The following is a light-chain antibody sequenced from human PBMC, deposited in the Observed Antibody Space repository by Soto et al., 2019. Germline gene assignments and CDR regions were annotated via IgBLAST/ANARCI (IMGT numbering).Light chain of an antibody. J-gene: IGKJ5*01. Sequence: EIVLTHSPCTLSLSPVERATLSCSASQTVIRNYLAWHQQKPGQTPRLLVYGASSRATGIPDRFSGSGSGTDFTLTISRLEPEDFAVYYCQQHGGSPITFGQGTRLEIK. V-gene: IGKV3-20*01. CDR3: QQHGGSPIT. CDR2: GAS. CDR1: QTVIRNY.